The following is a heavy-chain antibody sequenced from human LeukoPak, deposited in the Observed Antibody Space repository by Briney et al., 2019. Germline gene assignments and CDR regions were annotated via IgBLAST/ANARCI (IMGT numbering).Heavy chain of an antibody. CDR1: GGTFSSYA. V-gene: IGHV1-69*05. Sequence: AAVKVSCKASGGTFSSYAISWVRQAPGQGLEWMRGIIPIFGTANYAQKFQGRVTITTDESTSTAYMELSNLRSEDRAVYYCARVVSYDSSGFYYFGYWGQGTLVNVSS. CDR2: IIPIFGTA. CDR3: ARVVSYDSSGFYYFGY. J-gene: IGHJ4*02. D-gene: IGHD3-22*01.